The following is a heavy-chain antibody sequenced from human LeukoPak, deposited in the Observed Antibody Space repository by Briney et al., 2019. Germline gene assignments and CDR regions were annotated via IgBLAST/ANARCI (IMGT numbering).Heavy chain of an antibody. CDR2: IYSSGRT. Sequence: PWETLSLTCTVSGGSISSYYWSWIRQPAGKGLEWIGRIYSSGRTNYNPSLKSRVTMFVDTSKNQFSLKLSSVTAADTAVYYCARDPYDFWSGIYWGQGTLVTVSS. D-gene: IGHD3-3*01. CDR3: ARDPYDFWSGIY. J-gene: IGHJ4*02. V-gene: IGHV4-4*07. CDR1: GGSISSYY.